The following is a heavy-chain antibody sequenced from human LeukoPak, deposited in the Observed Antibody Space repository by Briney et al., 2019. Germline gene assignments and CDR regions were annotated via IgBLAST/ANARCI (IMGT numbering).Heavy chain of an antibody. CDR1: GGSVSSGSYY. V-gene: IGHV4-61*01. CDR3: ARERYYDSSGYSRAGGAFDI. CDR2: IYYSGST. D-gene: IGHD3-22*01. Sequence: SETLSLACTVSGGSVSSGSYYWSWIRQPPGKGLEWIGYIYYSGSTNYNPSLKSRDTISVDTSKNQFSLKLSSVTAADTAVYYCARERYYDSSGYSRAGGAFDIWGQGTMVTVSS. J-gene: IGHJ3*02.